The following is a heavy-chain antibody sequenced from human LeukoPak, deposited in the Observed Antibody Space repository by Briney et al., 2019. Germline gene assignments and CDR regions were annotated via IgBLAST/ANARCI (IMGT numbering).Heavy chain of an antibody. Sequence: PGGSLRLSCAASGFTFSSYAMSWVRQAPGKGLEWVSAISTSGGSTYYADSVKGRFTISRDNAKNSLYLQMNSLRAEDTAVYYCARGYGGNGQSFDYWGQGTLVTVSS. D-gene: IGHD4-17*01. CDR2: ISTSGGST. J-gene: IGHJ4*02. V-gene: IGHV3-23*01. CDR1: GFTFSSYA. CDR3: ARGYGGNGQSFDY.